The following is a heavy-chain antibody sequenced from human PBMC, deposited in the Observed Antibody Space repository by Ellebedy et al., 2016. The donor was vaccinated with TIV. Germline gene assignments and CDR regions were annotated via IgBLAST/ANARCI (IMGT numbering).Heavy chain of an antibody. CDR2: IDPSDSYT. CDR3: ARHFTTMVRGVIPGFDP. D-gene: IGHD3-10*01. V-gene: IGHV5-10-1*01. Sequence: GESLKISCKGSGYSFTSYWIRWVRQMPGKGLEWMGRIDPSDSYTSYSPSFQGHVTISADSSLSTAYLPWSSLKASDTAMYYCARHFTTMVRGVIPGFDPWGQGTLVTVSS. J-gene: IGHJ5*02. CDR1: GYSFTSYW.